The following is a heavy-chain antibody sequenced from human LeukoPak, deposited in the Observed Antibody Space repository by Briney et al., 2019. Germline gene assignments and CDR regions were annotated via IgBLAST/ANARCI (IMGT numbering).Heavy chain of an antibody. CDR2: INPSGGST. J-gene: IGHJ4*02. CDR3: ARGYGSPFTFDY. D-gene: IGHD1-1*01. V-gene: IGHV1-46*03. CDR1: GYTFTSYY. Sequence: GASVKVSYKASGYTFTSYYMHWVRQAPGQGLEWMGIINPSGGSTTYAQKFQGRVTMTRDTSTSTVYMELSSLRSEDTAVYYCARGYGSPFTFDYWGQGTLVTVSS.